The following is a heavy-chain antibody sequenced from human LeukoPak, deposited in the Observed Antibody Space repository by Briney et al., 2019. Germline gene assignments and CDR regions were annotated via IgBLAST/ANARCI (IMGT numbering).Heavy chain of an antibody. CDR3: ARAVVSGYYYVGAFDI. CDR2: IYYSGST. V-gene: IGHV4-39*07. Sequence: SETLSLTCTVSGGSISSSIYYWGWIRQPPGKGLEWIGSIYYSGSTYYNPSLKSRVTISVDTSKNQFSLKLSSVTAADTAVYYCARAVVSGYYYVGAFDIWGQGTMVTVSS. J-gene: IGHJ3*02. D-gene: IGHD3-22*01. CDR1: GGSISSSIYY.